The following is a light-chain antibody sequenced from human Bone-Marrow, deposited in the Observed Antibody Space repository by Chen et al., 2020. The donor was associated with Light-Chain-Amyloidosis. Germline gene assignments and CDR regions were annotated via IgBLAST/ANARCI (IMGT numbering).Light chain of an antibody. Sequence: QSALTQPASVSGSPGQSITISCTASNSDVGNYNLDSWYQHHPGKAPKLIIYGDFKRPSGVSNRFSGSKSGNTASLTISGLQNEDEAHYHCCAYTGSSTWVFGGGTKLTVL. CDR3: CAYTGSSTWV. CDR1: NSDVGNYNL. J-gene: IGLJ3*02. V-gene: IGLV2-23*01. CDR2: GDF.